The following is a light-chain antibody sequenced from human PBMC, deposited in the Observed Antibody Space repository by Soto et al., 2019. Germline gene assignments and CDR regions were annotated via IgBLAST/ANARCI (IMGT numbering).Light chain of an antibody. CDR2: DAS. J-gene: IGKJ4*01. V-gene: IGKV3-11*01. CDR1: QSVGRF. Sequence: ETVLTQSPATLSLSPGDRATLSCRASQSVGRFLGWYQQKRGQAPRLLIYDASNRAPGIPARFSGSGSGTDFTLTISSLESADFAVYYCQQRSDWPFTFGGGTKVDIK. CDR3: QQRSDWPFT.